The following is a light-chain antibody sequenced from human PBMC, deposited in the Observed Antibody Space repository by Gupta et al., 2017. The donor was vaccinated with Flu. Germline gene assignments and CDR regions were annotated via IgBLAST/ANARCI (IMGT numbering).Light chain of an antibody. CDR1: SRDLGAYDY. CDR2: DVN. V-gene: IGLV2-11*01. J-gene: IGLJ3*02. CDR3: NSYRATRV. Sequence: QSALTHPRSVSLSLGQSVAISCTGTSRDLGAYDYVSWYQHHQGQAPTLIIYDVNKRPAGVPDRFTGSKYRKTATMTSSGVEAEDEYDYHCNSYRATRVFGGGTRLTVL.